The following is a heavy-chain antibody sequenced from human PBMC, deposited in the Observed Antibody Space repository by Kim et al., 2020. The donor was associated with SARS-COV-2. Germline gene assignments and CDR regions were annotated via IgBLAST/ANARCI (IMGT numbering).Heavy chain of an antibody. J-gene: IGHJ4*02. CDR3: AKNFIVATTHGDY. CDR1: GFTFSSYG. V-gene: IGHV3-30*18. CDR2: ISYDGSNI. D-gene: IGHD5-12*01. Sequence: GGSLRLSCAASGFTFSSYGMHWVRQAPGKGLEWVAVISYDGSNIYYADSVKGRFTISRDNSKNTLYLQMNSLRAEDTAVYYCAKNFIVATTHGDYWGQGTLVTVSS.